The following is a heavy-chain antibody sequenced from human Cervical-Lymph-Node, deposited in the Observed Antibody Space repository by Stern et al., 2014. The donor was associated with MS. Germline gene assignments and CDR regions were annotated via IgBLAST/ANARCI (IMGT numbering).Heavy chain of an antibody. CDR2: IFPRDSNT. V-gene: IGHV5-51*03. J-gene: IGHJ4*02. Sequence: VQLVESGAEVKKPGESLKISCEASGYLFDDYWIGWVRQMSGRGLELVAIIFPRDSNTRYSPSVQGQVTISADKSISTAYLQWSSLKASTTAMYYWASSPATPSGYDRFDYWGQGALVTVSS. CDR1: GYLFDDYW. D-gene: IGHD5-12*01. CDR3: ASSPATPSGYDRFDY.